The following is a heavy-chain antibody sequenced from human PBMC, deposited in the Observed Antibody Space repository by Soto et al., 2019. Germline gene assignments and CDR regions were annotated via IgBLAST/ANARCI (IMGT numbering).Heavy chain of an antibody. CDR2: ISWNDDK. D-gene: IGHD2-2*01. CDR3: ADSYCSSTICCRGLDY. Sequence: QITLKESGPTLVKPTQTLTLTCSFSGFSLSTSGMGVGWIRPPPGKALEWLALISWNDDKHYSSTLKTRLTITKDTYKNQVVLTMINMDPVDTATDYCADSYCSSTICCRGLDYWGLGTLVTVSS. J-gene: IGHJ4*02. CDR1: GFSLSTSGMG. V-gene: IGHV2-5*01.